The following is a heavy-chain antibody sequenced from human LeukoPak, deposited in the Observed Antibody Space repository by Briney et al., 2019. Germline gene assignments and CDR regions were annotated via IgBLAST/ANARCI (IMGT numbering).Heavy chain of an antibody. CDR3: AKDMSGWTYFDY. J-gene: IGHJ4*02. V-gene: IGHV3-30*02. CDR1: GFTFSSYG. Sequence: GGSLRLSCAASGFTFSSYGMHWVRQAPGKGLEWVAFIRYDGSNEYYADSVKGRFTIPRDNSKNTLYLQMNSLRAEDTAVYYRAKDMSGWTYFDYWGQGTLVTVSS. CDR2: IRYDGSNE. D-gene: IGHD6-19*01.